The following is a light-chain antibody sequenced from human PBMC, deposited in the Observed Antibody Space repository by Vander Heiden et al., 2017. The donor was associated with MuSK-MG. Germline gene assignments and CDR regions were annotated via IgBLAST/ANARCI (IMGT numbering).Light chain of an antibody. J-gene: IGLJ2*01. Sequence: SYELTQPPSVSVSPGQTARITCSGNVLSKHSGYWYQQKARQGPVVIIDKDRERPAGIPEGFSGARAGTTGTLTIGGGQGEGEADYDCQTADSTVTVKFGGGTKLTVL. CDR3: QTADSTVTVK. CDR1: VLSKHS. CDR2: KDR. V-gene: IGLV3-25*03.